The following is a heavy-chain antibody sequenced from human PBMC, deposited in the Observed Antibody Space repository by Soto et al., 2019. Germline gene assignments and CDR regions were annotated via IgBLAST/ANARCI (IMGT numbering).Heavy chain of an antibody. CDR3: ARDLEYYDFWSGYFYFAY. J-gene: IGHJ4*02. CDR1: GFTFSSYW. V-gene: IGHV3-7*01. CDR2: IKQDGSEK. Sequence: GGSLRLSCAASGFTFSSYWMSWVRQAPGKGLEWVANIKQDGSEKYYVDSVKGRFTISRDNAKNSLYLQMNSLRAEDTAVYYCARDLEYYDFWSGYFYFAYWGQGSLVTASS. D-gene: IGHD3-3*01.